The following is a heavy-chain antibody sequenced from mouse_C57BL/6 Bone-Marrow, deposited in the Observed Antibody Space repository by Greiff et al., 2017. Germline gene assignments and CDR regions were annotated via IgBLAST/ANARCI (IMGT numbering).Heavy chain of an antibody. Sequence: EVHLVESGGGLVQPGASLSLSCAASGFTFTDYYMSWVRQPPGKALEWLGFIRNNANGYTTEYSASVKGRFTISRDNSQSILYLQMNALRAEDSTTKYDASDMNYYGSSYESAMDYWGQGTSVTVSS. CDR1: GFTFTDYY. V-gene: IGHV7-3*01. CDR2: IRNNANGYTT. CDR3: ASDMNYYGSSYESAMDY. J-gene: IGHJ4*01. D-gene: IGHD1-1*01.